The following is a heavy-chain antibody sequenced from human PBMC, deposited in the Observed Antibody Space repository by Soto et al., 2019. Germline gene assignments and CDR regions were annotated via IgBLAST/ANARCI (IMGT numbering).Heavy chain of an antibody. CDR2: IRSKANSYAT. CDR1: GFTFIGSA. D-gene: IGHD6-19*01. Sequence: GGSLRLSCAASGFTFIGSAMHWVRQASGKGLEWVGRIRSKANSYATAYAASVKGRFTISRDDSKNTAYLQMNSLKTEDTAVYYCTRHGMPGIAVAGRDDYWGQGTLLTVSS. V-gene: IGHV3-73*01. J-gene: IGHJ4*02. CDR3: TRHGMPGIAVAGRDDY.